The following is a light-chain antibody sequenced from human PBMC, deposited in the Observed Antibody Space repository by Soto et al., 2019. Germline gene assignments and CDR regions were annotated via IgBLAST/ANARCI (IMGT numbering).Light chain of an antibody. J-gene: IGKJ1*01. V-gene: IGKV3-11*01. CDR1: QSFRSY. Sequence: EIVLTQSPATLSLSPGERATLSCRASQSFRSYLAWYQQKPGQAPRHLIYDASNRATGIPARFSGSGSGTDFTVTISSLEPEDVAVYYCQQRSNWSWTFGQGTKVEIK. CDR2: DAS. CDR3: QQRSNWSWT.